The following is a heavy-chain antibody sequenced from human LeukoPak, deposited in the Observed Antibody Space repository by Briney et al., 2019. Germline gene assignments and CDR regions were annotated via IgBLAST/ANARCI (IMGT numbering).Heavy chain of an antibody. CDR3: ARSYYYDSSGSRGHAFDI. Sequence: GGSLRLSCAASGFTFSSYSMNWVRQAPGKGLEWVSYISSSSSTIYYADSVKGRFTISRDNAKNSLYLQMNSLRAEDTAVYYCARSYYYDSSGSRGHAFDIWGQGTMVTVSS. J-gene: IGHJ3*02. D-gene: IGHD3-22*01. CDR1: GFTFSSYS. V-gene: IGHV3-48*01. CDR2: ISSSSSTI.